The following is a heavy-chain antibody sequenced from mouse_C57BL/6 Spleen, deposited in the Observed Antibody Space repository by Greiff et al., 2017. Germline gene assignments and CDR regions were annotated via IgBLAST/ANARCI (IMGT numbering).Heavy chain of an antibody. V-gene: IGHV1-19*01. CDR2: INPYNGGT. D-gene: IGHD1-1*01. Sequence: EVQLQQSGPVLVKPGASVKMSCKASGYTFTDYYMNWVKQSHGKSLEWIGVINPYNGGTSYNQKFKGKATLTVDKSSSTAYMELNSLTSEDSAVYYCARGPFYGSSPHWYFDVWGTGTTVTVSS. CDR1: GYTFTDYY. J-gene: IGHJ1*03. CDR3: ARGPFYGSSPHWYFDV.